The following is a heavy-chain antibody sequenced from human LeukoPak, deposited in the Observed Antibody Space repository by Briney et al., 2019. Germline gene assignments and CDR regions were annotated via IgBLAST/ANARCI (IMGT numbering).Heavy chain of an antibody. CDR2: ISRSSSYI. V-gene: IGHV3-21*01. CDR3: ARGSTVVRGVSPAGDY. Sequence: GGSLRLSCAASGFTFSSYTMNWVRQAPGKGLEWVSSISRSSSYIYYADSMKGRFTISRDNAKNSLDLQMHSLRAEDTAVYYCARGSTVVRGVSPAGDYWGQGTLVTVSS. CDR1: GFTFSSYT. J-gene: IGHJ4*02. D-gene: IGHD3-10*01.